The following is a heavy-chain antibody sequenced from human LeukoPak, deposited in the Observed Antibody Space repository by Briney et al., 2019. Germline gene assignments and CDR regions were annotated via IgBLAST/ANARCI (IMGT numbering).Heavy chain of an antibody. J-gene: IGHJ5*02. V-gene: IGHV4-4*07. CDR2: INTSGST. CDR3: AREGGDPRWLDP. Sequence: SETLSLTCTVSGGSISSYYWTWIRQSAGKGLEWIGRINTSGSTNYNPSLRSRVTMSVNTSKNQFSLNLTSVTAADTAVYSCAREGGDPRWLDPWGQGTLVTGSS. D-gene: IGHD6-25*01. CDR1: GGSISSYY.